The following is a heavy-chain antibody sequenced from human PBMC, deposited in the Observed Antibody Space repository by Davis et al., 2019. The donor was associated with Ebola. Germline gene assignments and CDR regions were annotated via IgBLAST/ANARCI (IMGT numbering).Heavy chain of an antibody. CDR3: ARDENSYGYGSFDY. Sequence: ASVKVSCKASGYTFTSYGISWVRQAPGQGLEWMGWISAYNGNTNYAQKLQGRVTMTTDTSTSTAYMELRSLRSDDTAVYYCARDENSYGYGSFDYWGQGTQVTVSS. CDR1: GYTFTSYG. CDR2: ISAYNGNT. V-gene: IGHV1-18*01. D-gene: IGHD5-18*01. J-gene: IGHJ4*02.